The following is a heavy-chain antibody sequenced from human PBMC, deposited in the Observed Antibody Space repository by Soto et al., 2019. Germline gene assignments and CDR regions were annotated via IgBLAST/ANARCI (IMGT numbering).Heavy chain of an antibody. J-gene: IGHJ6*02. Sequence: GASVKVSCKASGYTFTSYYMHWVRQAPGQGLEWMGIINPSGGSTSYAQKFQGRVTMTRDTSTSTVYMELSSLRSEDTAVFYFARAVGITMVRGVLYGMDVWGQGTTVTVSS. D-gene: IGHD3-10*01. CDR1: GYTFTSYY. V-gene: IGHV1-46*01. CDR3: ARAVGITMVRGVLYGMDV. CDR2: INPSGGST.